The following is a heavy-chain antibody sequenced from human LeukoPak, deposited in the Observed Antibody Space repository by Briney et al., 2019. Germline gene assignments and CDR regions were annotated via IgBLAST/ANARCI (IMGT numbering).Heavy chain of an antibody. CDR3: ARDPAAAGFDS. CDR1: GFTSGIPSISFS. Sequence: GRSLRLSCAGSGFTSGIPSISFSMHSVGQGPGKGLEWVSVISHDGSDKQYAASVRGRFTIPRDNYKSTVFLQMNGLSVEDTAKYYCARDPAAAGFDSWGQGTLVTVSS. J-gene: IGHJ4*02. CDR2: ISHDGSDK. V-gene: IGHV3-30*04. D-gene: IGHD6-13*01.